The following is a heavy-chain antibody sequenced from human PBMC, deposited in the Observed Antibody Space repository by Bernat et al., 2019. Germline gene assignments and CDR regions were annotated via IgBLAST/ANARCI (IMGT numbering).Heavy chain of an antibody. CDR3: ARGGVGYYGSGRSTATTPDY. CDR1: GFTFSSYG. Sequence: QVQLVESGGGVVQPGRSLRLSCAASGFTFSSYGMHWVRQAPGKGLEWVAVIWYDGSNKYYADSVKGRFTISRDNSKNTLYLQKNSLRAEDTAVYYCARGGVGYYGSGRSTATTPDYWGQGILVTVSS. D-gene: IGHD3-10*01. V-gene: IGHV3-33*01. CDR2: IWYDGSNK. J-gene: IGHJ4*02.